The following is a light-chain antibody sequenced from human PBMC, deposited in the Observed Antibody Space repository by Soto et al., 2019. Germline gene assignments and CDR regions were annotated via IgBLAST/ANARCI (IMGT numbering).Light chain of an antibody. Sequence: EIVMTQSPATLSVSPGERAILSCRASQSVRTNLAWYQQKPGQAPRLFIYGASTRATGVAARFSGSGSGTEFTLAISSLQSEDFAIYFCQQYHNRWTFGQGTKVEVK. CDR3: QQYHNRWT. CDR2: GAS. CDR1: QSVRTN. J-gene: IGKJ1*01. V-gene: IGKV3-15*01.